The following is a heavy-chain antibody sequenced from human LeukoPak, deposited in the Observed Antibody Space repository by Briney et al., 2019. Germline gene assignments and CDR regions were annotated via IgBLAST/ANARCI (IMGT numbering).Heavy chain of an antibody. CDR2: VIPIFGTA. J-gene: IGHJ6*02. CDR1: GGTFSSYG. CDR3: ARLDEYSSSSRYYGMDV. V-gene: IGHV1-69*13. Sequence: ASVKVSCKASGGTFSSYGISWVRQAPGQGLEWMGGVIPIFGTANYAQKFQGRVTITADESTSTAYMELSSLRSEDTAVYYCARLDEYSSSSRYYGMDVWGQGTTVTVSS. D-gene: IGHD6-6*01.